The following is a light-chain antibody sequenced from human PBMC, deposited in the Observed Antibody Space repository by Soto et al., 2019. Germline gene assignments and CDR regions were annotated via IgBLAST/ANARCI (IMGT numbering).Light chain of an antibody. CDR2: AAS. Sequence: AIRMTQSPSSLSASTGDRVTITCRASQGISSYLAWYQQKPGKDPKLLIYAASTLQSAVPSRFSGSGSGTDFTLAISCLQSEDFAIYYCQQYYSYSTFGQGPKVEIK. V-gene: IGKV1-8*01. CDR1: QGISSY. CDR3: QQYYSYST. J-gene: IGKJ1*01.